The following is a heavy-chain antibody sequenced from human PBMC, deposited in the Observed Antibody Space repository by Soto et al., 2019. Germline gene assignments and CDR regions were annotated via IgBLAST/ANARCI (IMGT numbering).Heavy chain of an antibody. CDR1: GYTFTSYY. CDR3: ARALYCSSTSCYERGLYYFDY. D-gene: IGHD2-2*01. Sequence: ASVKVSCKASGYTFTSYYMHWVRQAPGQGLEWMGIINPSGGSTSYAQKFQGRVTMTRGTSTSTVYMELSSLRSEDTAVYYCARALYCSSTSCYERGLYYFDYWGQGTLVTVSS. CDR2: INPSGGST. V-gene: IGHV1-46*01. J-gene: IGHJ4*02.